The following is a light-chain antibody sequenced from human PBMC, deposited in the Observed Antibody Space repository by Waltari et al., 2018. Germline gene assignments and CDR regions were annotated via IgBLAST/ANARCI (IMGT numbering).Light chain of an antibody. V-gene: IGKV1-NL1*01. Sequence: DIQLTQSPSSLSASVGDRVTPTCRASQPLYNSLAWYQQKPGKAPKLLLYAASRLEIGVPSRFSGSGSGTDYTLTINSLQPEDFATYYCHEYYSVREGLTFGPGTKVEIK. CDR3: HEYYSVREGLT. CDR2: AAS. CDR1: QPLYNS. J-gene: IGKJ3*01.